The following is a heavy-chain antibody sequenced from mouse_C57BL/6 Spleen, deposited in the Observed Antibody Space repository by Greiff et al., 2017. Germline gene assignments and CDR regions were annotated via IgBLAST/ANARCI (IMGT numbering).Heavy chain of an antibody. D-gene: IGHD1-1*01. CDR1: GYTFTSYW. J-gene: IGHJ1*03. V-gene: IGHV1-59*01. CDR3: ARACYGSSPWYFDV. Sequence: QVQLQQPGAELVRPGTSVKLSCKASGYTFTSYWMPWVKQRPGQGLEWIGVIDPSDSYTNSHQKFKGKATLTVDTSSSTAYMQLSSLTSEDSAVYYCARACYGSSPWYFDVWGTGTTVTVAS. CDR2: IDPSDSYT.